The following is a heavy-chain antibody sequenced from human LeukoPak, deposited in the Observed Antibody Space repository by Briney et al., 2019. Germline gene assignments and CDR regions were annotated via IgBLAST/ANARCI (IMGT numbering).Heavy chain of an antibody. CDR3: AKPARTDYTDY. CDR1: GFTFSSYA. D-gene: IGHD1-14*01. V-gene: IGHV3-23*01. CDR2: ISGSSGRT. J-gene: IGHJ4*02. Sequence: GGSLRLSCAASGFTFSSYAMNWVRQAPGKGLKWVSAISGSSGRTYYADFVKGRFTISRDNSKNTLYLQMNSLRAEDTAIYYCAKPARTDYTDYWGQGTLVTVSS.